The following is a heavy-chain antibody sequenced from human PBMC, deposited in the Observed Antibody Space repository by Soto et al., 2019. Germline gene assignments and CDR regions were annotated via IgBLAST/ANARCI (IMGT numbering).Heavy chain of an antibody. CDR3: ARDRERRGYSYGYLAY. Sequence: GGSLRLSCAASGFTFSSYAMHWVRQAPGKGLEWVAVISYDGSNKYYADSVKGRFTISRDNSKNTLYLQMNSLRAEDTAVYYCARDRERRGYSYGYLAYWGQGTLVTVSS. V-gene: IGHV3-30-3*01. CDR2: ISYDGSNK. J-gene: IGHJ4*02. CDR1: GFTFSSYA. D-gene: IGHD5-18*01.